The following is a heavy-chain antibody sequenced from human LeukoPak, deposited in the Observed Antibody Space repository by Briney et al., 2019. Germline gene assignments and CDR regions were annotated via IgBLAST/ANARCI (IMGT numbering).Heavy chain of an antibody. V-gene: IGHV3-30-3*01. CDR2: VSYDGSNK. CDR3: ARVLGI. CDR1: GFTFSSYA. Sequence: PGGSLRLSCAASGFTFSSYAMHWVRQAPGKGLEWVAVVSYDGSNKYYADSVKGRFTISRDNSKNTLYLQMNSLRAEDTAVYYCARVLGIWGQGTMVTVSS. D-gene: IGHD3-16*01. J-gene: IGHJ3*02.